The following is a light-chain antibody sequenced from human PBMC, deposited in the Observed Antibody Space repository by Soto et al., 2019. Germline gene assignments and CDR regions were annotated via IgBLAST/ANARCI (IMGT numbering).Light chain of an antibody. V-gene: IGLV1-40*01. J-gene: IGLJ3*02. CDR1: ASNIGANYD. CDR2: GTS. CDR3: QSYDFNLGAFWV. Sequence: QSALTQPPSVSGAPGQRVTISCTGGASNIGANYDVHWYQQLPGTAPKLLIYGTSNRPSGVPDRFSGSKSGTSASLAITGLQAEDEAHYFCQSYDFNLGAFWVFGGGTKVTVL.